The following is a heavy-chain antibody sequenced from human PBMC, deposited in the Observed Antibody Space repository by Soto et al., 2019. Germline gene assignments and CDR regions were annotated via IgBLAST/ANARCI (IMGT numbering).Heavy chain of an antibody. Sequence: PVGSLRLSCAASGFTVSSNYMSWVRQAPGKGLEWVSVIYSGGSTYYADSVKGRFTISRHNSKNTLYLQMNSLRAEDTAVYYCARDLRGSPFCSGGSCYSNAFDIWGQGTMVTVSS. CDR3: ARDLRGSPFCSGGSCYSNAFDI. CDR2: IYSGGST. CDR1: GFTVSSNY. D-gene: IGHD2-15*01. J-gene: IGHJ3*02. V-gene: IGHV3-53*04.